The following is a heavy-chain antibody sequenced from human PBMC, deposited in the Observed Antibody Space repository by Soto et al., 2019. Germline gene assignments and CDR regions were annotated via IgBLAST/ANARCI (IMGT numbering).Heavy chain of an antibody. Sequence: GGSLRLSCAASGFTFSSYAMSWVRQAPGKGLEWVSAISGSGGSTYYADSVKGRFTISRDNSKNTLYLQMNSLRAEDTAVYYCAKDRGSGGSFAPVVPNVWGQGTLVTVSS. CDR3: AKDRGSGGSFAPVVPNV. D-gene: IGHD2-15*01. J-gene: IGHJ4*02. V-gene: IGHV3-23*01. CDR1: GFTFSSYA. CDR2: ISGSGGST.